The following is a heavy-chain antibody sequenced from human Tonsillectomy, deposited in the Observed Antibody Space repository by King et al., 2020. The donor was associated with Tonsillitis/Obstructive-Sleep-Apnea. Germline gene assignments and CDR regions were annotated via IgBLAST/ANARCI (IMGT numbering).Heavy chain of an antibody. CDR2: ISVNNGNT. CDR1: GYTFTNYA. Sequence: VQLVQSGVEVKKPGAAVKVSCKASGYTFTNYAISWVRQAPGQGLEWMGWISVNNGNTKYAQKVQGRVTMTTDTSTSTAYMEFRGLRTDDAAVYYCPRDTNKWGSYYGHHMDARGKETTVTVPS. CDR3: PRDTNKWGSYYGHHMDA. J-gene: IGHJ6*03. D-gene: IGHD3-16*01. V-gene: IGHV1-18*01.